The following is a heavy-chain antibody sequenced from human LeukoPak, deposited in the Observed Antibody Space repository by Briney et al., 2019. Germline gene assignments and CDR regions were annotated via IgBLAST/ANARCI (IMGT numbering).Heavy chain of an antibody. D-gene: IGHD3-22*01. Sequence: GGSLRLSCAASGFTFSSYTMNWVRQAPGKGLEWVSSFSGSTGYTYYADSVKGRFTISRDNAKNSLYLQMNSLRAEDTAVYYCARDSLYDSSGYDAFDIWGQGTMVTFSS. CDR3: ARDSLYDSSGYDAFDI. J-gene: IGHJ3*02. CDR1: GFTFSSYT. CDR2: FSGSTGYT. V-gene: IGHV3-21*01.